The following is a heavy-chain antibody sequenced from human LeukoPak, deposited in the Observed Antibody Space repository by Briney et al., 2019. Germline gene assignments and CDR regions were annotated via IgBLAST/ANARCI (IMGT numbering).Heavy chain of an antibody. J-gene: IGHJ4*02. Sequence: SQTLSLTCTVSGGSISGSNYYWGWIRQPPGKGLEWIGTIYYSGSTYYSPSLKSRVTISIDTSKNHFSLKLTSVTAADTAVYYCARVPYYYGSGSFSYWGQGTLVTVSS. V-gene: IGHV4-39*07. D-gene: IGHD3-10*01. CDR2: IYYSGST. CDR3: ARVPYYYGSGSFSY. CDR1: GGSISGSNYY.